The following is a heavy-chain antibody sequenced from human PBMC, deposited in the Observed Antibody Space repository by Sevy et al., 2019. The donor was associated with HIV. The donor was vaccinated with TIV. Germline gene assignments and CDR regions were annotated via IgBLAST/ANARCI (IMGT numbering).Heavy chain of an antibody. J-gene: IGHJ4*02. CDR3: AKETQSLVWRATSYFDY. Sequence: GGSLRLSCAASGFTFNTYGLHWVRQAPGKGLEWVAVISYDGSNKYYADSVKGRFPIPRDNAKNTLYLQLNSLRDEDTAVYYCAKETQSLVWRATSYFDYWGQGTLVTVSS. CDR1: GFTFNTYG. D-gene: IGHD1-26*01. CDR2: ISYDGSNK. V-gene: IGHV3-30*18.